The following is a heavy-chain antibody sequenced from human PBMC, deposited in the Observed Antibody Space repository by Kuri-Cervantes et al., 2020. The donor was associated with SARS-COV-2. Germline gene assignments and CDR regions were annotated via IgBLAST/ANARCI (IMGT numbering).Heavy chain of an antibody. CDR1: GYTFTSYY. D-gene: IGHD2-15*01. V-gene: IGHV1-46*03. CDR2: INPSGGST. Sequence: ASVKVSCKASGYTFTSYYMHWVRQAPGQGLEWMGIINPSGGSTSYAQKFQGRVTMTRDTSTSTVYMELSSLRSEDTAVYYCAREEEEGCSGGSCNQNWFDPWGQGTLGTVSS. J-gene: IGHJ5*02. CDR3: AREEEEGCSGGSCNQNWFDP.